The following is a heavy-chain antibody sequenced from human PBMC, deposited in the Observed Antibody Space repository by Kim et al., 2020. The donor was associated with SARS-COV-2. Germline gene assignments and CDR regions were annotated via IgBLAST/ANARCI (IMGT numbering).Heavy chain of an antibody. CDR3: ARIPHGSSWLLFDY. Sequence: SGPTLVNPTQTLTLTCTFSGFSLSTSGMCVSWIRQPPGKALEWLALIDWDDDKYYSTSLKTRLTISKDTSKNQVVLTMTNMDPVDTATYYCARIPHGSSWLLFDYWGQGTLVTVSS. V-gene: IGHV2-70*01. CDR1: GFSLSTSGMC. CDR2: IDWDDDK. J-gene: IGHJ4*02. D-gene: IGHD6-13*01.